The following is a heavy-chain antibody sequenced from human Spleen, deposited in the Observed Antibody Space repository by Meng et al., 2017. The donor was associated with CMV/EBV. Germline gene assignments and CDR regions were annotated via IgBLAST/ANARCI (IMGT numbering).Heavy chain of an antibody. J-gene: IGHJ4*02. D-gene: IGHD3-16*01. V-gene: IGHV5-51*01. Sequence: SLKISCKASGYSFTTYWVGWVRQMPGRGLEWMGLIYDGDSETRYSPSFQGQLTISADKSLSTAYLQWNRLKASDTAMYYCARDGGGYWAQGTLVTVSS. CDR2: IYDGDSET. CDR3: ARDGGGY. CDR1: GYSFTTYW.